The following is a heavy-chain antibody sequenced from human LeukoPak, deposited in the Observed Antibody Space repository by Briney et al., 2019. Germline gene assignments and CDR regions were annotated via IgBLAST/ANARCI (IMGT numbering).Heavy chain of an antibody. Sequence: SGGSLRLSCAVSGFTFNTYAMSWVRQAPGKGLEWVSGISGTGGTTNYADSVKGRFTISRDNSKNTQYLQINSLRTEDTAVYYCARVTLGYCSSTSCSPFSGLNKRDPNWFDPWGQGTLVTVSS. D-gene: IGHD2-2*01. J-gene: IGHJ5*02. CDR1: GFTFNTYA. V-gene: IGHV3-23*01. CDR3: ARVTLGYCSSTSCSPFSGLNKRDPNWFDP. CDR2: ISGTGGTT.